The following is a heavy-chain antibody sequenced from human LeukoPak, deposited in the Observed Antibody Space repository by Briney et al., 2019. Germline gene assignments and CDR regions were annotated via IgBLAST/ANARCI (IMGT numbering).Heavy chain of an antibody. J-gene: IGHJ6*02. V-gene: IGHV4-34*01. CDR1: GGSFSGYY. CDR2: INHSGST. CDR3: ARSRQQLVRNYYYGMDV. Sequence: SETLSLTCAVYGGSFSGYYWSWIRQPPGKGLEWIGEINHSGSTNYNPSLKSRVTISVDTSKNQFSLKLSSVTAADTAVYYCARSRQQLVRNYYYGMDVWGQGTTVTVSS. D-gene: IGHD6-13*01.